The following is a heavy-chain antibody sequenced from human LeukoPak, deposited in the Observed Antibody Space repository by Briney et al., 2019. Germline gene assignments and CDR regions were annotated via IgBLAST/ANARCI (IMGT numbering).Heavy chain of an antibody. CDR2: INHSGST. CDR1: GGSFSGYC. Sequence: SETLSLTCAVYGGSFSGYCWSWIRQPPGKGLEWIGEINHSGSTNYNPSPKSRVTISVDTSKNQFSLKLSSVTAADTAVYYCARLSPLDCGGDCLGAFDIWGQGTMVTVSS. V-gene: IGHV4-34*01. CDR3: ARLSPLDCGGDCLGAFDI. D-gene: IGHD2-21*02. J-gene: IGHJ3*02.